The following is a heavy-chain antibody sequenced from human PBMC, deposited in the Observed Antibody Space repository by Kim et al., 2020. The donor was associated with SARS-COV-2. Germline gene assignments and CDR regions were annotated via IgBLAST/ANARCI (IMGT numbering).Heavy chain of an antibody. CDR3: AKGIPPFILWFGELLIPKTIDYGMDV. CDR1: GFTFSSYG. Sequence: GGSLRLSCAASGFTFSSYGMHWVRQAPGKGLEWVAVISYDGSNKYYADSVKGRFTISRDNSKNTLYLQMNSLRAEDTAVYYCAKGIPPFILWFGELLIPKTIDYGMDVWGQGTTVTVSS. V-gene: IGHV3-30*18. J-gene: IGHJ6*02. D-gene: IGHD3-10*01. CDR2: ISYDGSNK.